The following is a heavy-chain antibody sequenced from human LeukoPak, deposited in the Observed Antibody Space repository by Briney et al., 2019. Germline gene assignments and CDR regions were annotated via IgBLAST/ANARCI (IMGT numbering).Heavy chain of an antibody. Sequence: ASVKDSCKASGYTLTNYGITWVRHAPGQGLEWMGCISAYNANTNSAQKFQGRVTMTTDTSTSTVYMELRSLRSDDTAIYYCARTDYDILTGARMDVWGKGTTVTVSS. V-gene: IGHV1-18*04. CDR3: ARTDYDILTGARMDV. D-gene: IGHD3-9*01. CDR1: GYTLTNYG. CDR2: ISAYNANT. J-gene: IGHJ6*04.